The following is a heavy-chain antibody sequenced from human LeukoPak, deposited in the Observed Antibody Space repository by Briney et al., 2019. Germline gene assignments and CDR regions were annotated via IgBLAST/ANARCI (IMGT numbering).Heavy chain of an antibody. CDR3: ARRGSSNWYADFDY. CDR1: GGSISSSNW. Sequence: SETLTLTCAVSGGSISSSNWWSWVRQPPGKGLEWIGEIYHSGSTNYNPSLKSRVTISVDKSKNQFSLKLSSVTAADTAVYYCARRGSSNWYADFDYWGHGTLVTVSS. J-gene: IGHJ4*01. D-gene: IGHD6-13*01. V-gene: IGHV4-4*02. CDR2: IYHSGST.